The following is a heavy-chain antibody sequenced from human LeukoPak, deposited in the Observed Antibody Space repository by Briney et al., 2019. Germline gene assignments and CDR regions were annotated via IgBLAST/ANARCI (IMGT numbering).Heavy chain of an antibody. Sequence: PGRSLRLSCAASGFTFNSYAMHWVRQAPGKGLEWVAVISYDGSNKDFADSVKGRFTISRDNLQKTLYLQMNSLRAEDTAVYYCARERRIPARFKYADTYYFDYWGQGTLVTVSS. D-gene: IGHD6-6*01. CDR1: GFTFNSYA. J-gene: IGHJ4*02. CDR2: ISYDGSNK. V-gene: IGHV3-30*04. CDR3: ARERRIPARFKYADTYYFDY.